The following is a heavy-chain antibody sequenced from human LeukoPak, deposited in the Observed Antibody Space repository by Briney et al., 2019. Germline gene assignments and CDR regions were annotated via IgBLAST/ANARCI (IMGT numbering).Heavy chain of an antibody. V-gene: IGHV4-30-2*01. CDR3: ARGDGSGSGRWFDP. D-gene: IGHD3-10*01. Sequence: PSETLSLTCTVSGASISSGTYSWSWIRQPPGEGLEWIGYIYHTGSTYYNPSLKGRVTISVDRSKNQFSLNQNFVTAADTALYYCARGDGSGSGRWFDPWGQGTLITVSS. J-gene: IGHJ5*02. CDR2: IYHTGST. CDR1: GASISSGTYS.